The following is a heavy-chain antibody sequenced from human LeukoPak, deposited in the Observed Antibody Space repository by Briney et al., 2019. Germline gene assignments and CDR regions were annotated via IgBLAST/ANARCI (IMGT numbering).Heavy chain of an antibody. CDR1: GFTLSSYW. Sequence: GGSLRLSCAASGFTLSSYWMSWVRQAPGKGLEWVANIKQDGSEQYYVDSVKGRFTISRDNAKNSLYLQLNSMRAEDTAVYYCARSYGDYVSGDYWGQGTLVTVSS. CDR2: IKQDGSEQ. CDR3: ARSYGDYVSGDY. D-gene: IGHD4-17*01. J-gene: IGHJ4*02. V-gene: IGHV3-7*01.